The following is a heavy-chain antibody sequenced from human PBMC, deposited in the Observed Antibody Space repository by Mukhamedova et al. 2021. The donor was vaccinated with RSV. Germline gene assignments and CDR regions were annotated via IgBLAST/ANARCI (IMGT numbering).Heavy chain of an antibody. D-gene: IGHD2-15*01. V-gene: IGHV3-23*05. Sequence: YADSVKGRFTISRDNARKTLYLQMNSLRAEDTAVYYCATRPVLEVASPWDYWGQGTLVTVSS. J-gene: IGHJ4*02. CDR3: ATRPVLEVASPWDY.